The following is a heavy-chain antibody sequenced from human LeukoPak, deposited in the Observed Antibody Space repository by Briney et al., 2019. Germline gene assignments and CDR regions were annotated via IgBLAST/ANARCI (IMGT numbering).Heavy chain of an antibody. V-gene: IGHV4-34*01. CDR2: INHSGST. CDR3: ARGPHTGVNYYDSSGYCY. D-gene: IGHD3-22*01. CDR1: GGSFSGYY. J-gene: IGHJ4*02. Sequence: KPSETLSLTCAVYGGSFSGYYWSWIRQPPGKGLEWIGEINHSGSTNYNPSLKSRVTISVGTSKNQFSLKLSSVTAADTAVYYCARGPHTGVNYYDSSGYCYWGQGTLVTVSS.